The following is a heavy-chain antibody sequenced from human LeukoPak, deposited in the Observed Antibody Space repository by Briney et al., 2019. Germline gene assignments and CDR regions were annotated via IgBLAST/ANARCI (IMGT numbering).Heavy chain of an antibody. CDR2: INWNGGST. CDR3: AREEEYYDILTGYSGYYYMDV. V-gene: IGHV3-20*01. Sequence: GGSLRLSCAASGFTFDDYGLSWVRQAPGKGLEWVSTINWNGGSTGYADSVKGRFTISRDNAKNSLYLQMNSLRAEDTALYHCAREEEYYDILTGYSGYYYMDVWGKGTTVTISS. J-gene: IGHJ6*03. D-gene: IGHD3-9*01. CDR1: GFTFDDYG.